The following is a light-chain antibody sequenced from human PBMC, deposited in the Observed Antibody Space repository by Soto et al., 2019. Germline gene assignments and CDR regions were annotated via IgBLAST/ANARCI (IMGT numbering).Light chain of an antibody. CDR1: QSVSSSY. Sequence: DIVLTQSPGPLSLSPGERATLSCRASQSVSSSYLAWYQQKPGQAPRLLIYGASSRATGIPDRLSGSGSGTDFTLTISRLEPEDFAVYYCQQYGSSPFTFGPGTKVDIK. V-gene: IGKV3-20*01. CDR3: QQYGSSPFT. J-gene: IGKJ3*01. CDR2: GAS.